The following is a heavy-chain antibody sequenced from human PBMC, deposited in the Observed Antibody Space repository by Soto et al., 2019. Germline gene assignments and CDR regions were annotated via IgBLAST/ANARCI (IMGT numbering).Heavy chain of an antibody. Sequence: GGSLRLSCVASGFTFSTYWMSWVRQAPGKGLEWVANIKQDGSEKYYVDSVKDRFTISRDNAKNSLYLQMSSLRAEDSAVYYCARVYPGSGWPYHYYGMDVWGQGTTVTVSS. J-gene: IGHJ6*02. D-gene: IGHD6-19*01. CDR2: IKQDGSEK. V-gene: IGHV3-7*01. CDR3: ARVYPGSGWPYHYYGMDV. CDR1: GFTFSTYW.